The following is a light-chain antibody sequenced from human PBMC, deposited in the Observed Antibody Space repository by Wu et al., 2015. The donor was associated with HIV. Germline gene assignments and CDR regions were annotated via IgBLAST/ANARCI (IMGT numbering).Light chain of an antibody. Sequence: IQLTQSPSSLSASIGDRVNITCRASQDIVTYLAWYQQTPGKAPRVLIYDASSLQNGVSSRFSGSGSGTDFTLTISGLQREDFAVYFCQQLNSFPLTFGQGSRL. V-gene: IGKV1-13*02. CDR3: QQLNSFPLT. J-gene: IGKJ5*01. CDR2: DAS. CDR1: QDIVTY.